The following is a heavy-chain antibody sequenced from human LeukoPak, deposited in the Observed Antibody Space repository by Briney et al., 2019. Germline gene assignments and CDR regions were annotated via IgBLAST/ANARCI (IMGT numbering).Heavy chain of an antibody. V-gene: IGHV3-53*01. J-gene: IGHJ4*02. Sequence: GGSLRLSCAASGFTVSSNYMSWVRRAPGKGLEWVSVIYSGGSTYYADSVKGRFTISRDNSKNTLYLQMNSLRAEDTAVYYRARDLGAKDDYWGQGTLVTVSS. CDR1: GFTVSSNY. CDR3: ARDLGAKDDY. CDR2: IYSGGST.